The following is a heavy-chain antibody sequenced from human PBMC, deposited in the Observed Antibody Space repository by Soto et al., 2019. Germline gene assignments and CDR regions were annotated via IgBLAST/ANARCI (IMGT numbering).Heavy chain of an antibody. D-gene: IGHD1-1*01. CDR3: VSYSYLEQSAGAFDF. Sequence: QVQLVQSGAEMKKPGASVKVSCQASGYTFSSYGISWVRQAPGQGLEWMGWISVYNGDTKYAQKLQGRVTMTTDTSTSTAYMEVRSLRSYDTAVYFCVSYSYLEQSAGAFDFWGQGTMVTVSS. CDR1: GYTFSSYG. J-gene: IGHJ3*01. V-gene: IGHV1-18*04. CDR2: ISVYNGDT.